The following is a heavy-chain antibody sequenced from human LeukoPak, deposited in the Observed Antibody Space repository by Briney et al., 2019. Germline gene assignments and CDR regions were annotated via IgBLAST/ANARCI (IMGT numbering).Heavy chain of an antibody. V-gene: IGHV5-51*01. Sequence: GESLKISCKGSGYSFTSYWISWVRQMPGKGLEWMGIIYPGDSDTRYSPSFQGQVTISADKSISTAYLQWSSLKASDTAMYYCARLKSLDSSGYYLDYWGQGTLVTVSS. CDR1: GYSFTSYW. CDR2: IYPGDSDT. CDR3: ARLKSLDSSGYYLDY. J-gene: IGHJ4*02. D-gene: IGHD3-22*01.